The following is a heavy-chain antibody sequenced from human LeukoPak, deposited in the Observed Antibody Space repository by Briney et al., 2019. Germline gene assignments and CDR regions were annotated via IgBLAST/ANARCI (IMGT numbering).Heavy chain of an antibody. CDR3: ARDFPHYYGSGSSSDFDY. D-gene: IGHD3-10*01. J-gene: IGHJ4*02. Sequence: GGSLRLSCAASGFTFTNYGMHWVRQAPGKGLEWVASIRYDGSNKYYADSVKGRFTISRDNSKNTLYLQMNSLRAEDTAVYYCARDFPHYYGSGSSSDFDYWGQGTLVTVSS. V-gene: IGHV3-30*02. CDR2: IRYDGSNK. CDR1: GFTFTNYG.